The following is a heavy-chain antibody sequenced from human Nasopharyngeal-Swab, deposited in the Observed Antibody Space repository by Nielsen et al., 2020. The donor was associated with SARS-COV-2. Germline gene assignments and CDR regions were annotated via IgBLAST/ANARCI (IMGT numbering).Heavy chain of an antibody. CDR2: IYSDGST. J-gene: IGHJ4*02. CDR3: ARGYKCGNY. D-gene: IGHD5-18*01. Sequence: ESLKIPRAASGFTVSSNYISLVRQAAGKGLEVVSFIYSDGSTPYTDSVKGRFTISRDNSRNTLYLQMNNLRAEDTAVYYCARGYKCGNYWGQGTLVTVSS. V-gene: IGHV3-53*01. CDR1: GFTVSSNY.